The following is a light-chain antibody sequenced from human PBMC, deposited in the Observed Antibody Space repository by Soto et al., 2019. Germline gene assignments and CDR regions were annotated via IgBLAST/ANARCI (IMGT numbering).Light chain of an antibody. CDR2: DVS. CDR3: QHYNSYSEA. V-gene: IGKV1-5*01. CDR1: QSITNW. J-gene: IGKJ1*01. Sequence: DTQNNKTRSTACAYVGGSVSITCRASQSITNWLAWYQQRPGKAPKLLIYDVSSLQSGVPSRFSGSGSGTEFTLTISSLQPDDFATYYCQHYNSYSEAFGQGTKVDIK.